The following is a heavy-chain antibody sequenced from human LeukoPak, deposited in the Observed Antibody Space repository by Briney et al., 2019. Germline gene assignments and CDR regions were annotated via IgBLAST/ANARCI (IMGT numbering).Heavy chain of an antibody. D-gene: IGHD2-15*01. CDR2: ISSSGSTI. Sequence: GGSLRLSCAASGFTFSDYYMSWIRQAPGKGLEWVSYISSSGSTIYYADSVKGRFTISRDNAKNSLYLQMNSLRAEDAAVYYCAKAPVTSCRGAFCYPFDYWGQGTLVTVSS. CDR1: GFTFSDYY. CDR3: AKAPVTSCRGAFCYPFDY. J-gene: IGHJ4*02. V-gene: IGHV3-11*01.